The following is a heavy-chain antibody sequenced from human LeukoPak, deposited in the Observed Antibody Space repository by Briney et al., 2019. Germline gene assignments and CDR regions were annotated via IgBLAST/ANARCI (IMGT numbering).Heavy chain of an antibody. J-gene: IGHJ4*02. V-gene: IGHV3-21*01. CDR1: GFTFSSYS. CDR3: AGDMGYSGPFDY. D-gene: IGHD5-12*01. Sequence: GGSLRLSCAASGFTFSSYSMNWVRQAPGKGLEWVSSISSSSSYIYYADSVKGRFTISGDNAKNSLYLQMNSLRAEDTAVYYCAGDMGYSGPFDYWGQGTLVTVSS. CDR2: ISSSSSYI.